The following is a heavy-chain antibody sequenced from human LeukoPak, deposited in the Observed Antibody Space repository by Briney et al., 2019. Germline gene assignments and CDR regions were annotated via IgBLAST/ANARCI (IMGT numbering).Heavy chain of an antibody. V-gene: IGHV3-74*01. J-gene: IGHJ4*02. Sequence: GGSLRLSCAASGFNLSSYWMHWVRQAPGKGPVWVSRINNDGRKTRYADSVKGRFTISRDNAKNTLHLHMNSLRAEDTAVYYCARGSDEDWGQGTLVTVSS. CDR3: ARGSDED. CDR1: GFNLSSYW. D-gene: IGHD6-19*01. CDR2: INNDGRKT.